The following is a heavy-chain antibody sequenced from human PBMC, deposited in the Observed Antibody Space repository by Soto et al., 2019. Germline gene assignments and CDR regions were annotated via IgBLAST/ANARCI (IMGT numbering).Heavy chain of an antibody. D-gene: IGHD6-13*01. V-gene: IGHV1-8*01. J-gene: IGHJ6*03. Sequence: ASVEVSCKASGYTFTSYDINWVRQATGQGLEWMGWMNPNSGNTGYAQKFQGRVTMTSNTSISTAYMELSSLRSEDTAVYYCARGPLLSSGWYYYYYYYMDVWRNGTRGTDSS. CDR2: MNPNSGNT. CDR1: GYTFTSYD. CDR3: ARGPLLSSGWYYYYYYYMDV.